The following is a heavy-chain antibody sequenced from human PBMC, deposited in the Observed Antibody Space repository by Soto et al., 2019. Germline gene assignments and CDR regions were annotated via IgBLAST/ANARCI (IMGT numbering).Heavy chain of an antibody. Sequence: SGGSTYYADSVKGRFTISRDNSKNTLYLQMNSLRAEDTAVYYCAKGIRWFGEFDYWGQGTLVTVSS. CDR3: AKGIRWFGEFDY. V-gene: IGHV3-23*01. D-gene: IGHD3-10*01. CDR2: SGGST. J-gene: IGHJ4*02.